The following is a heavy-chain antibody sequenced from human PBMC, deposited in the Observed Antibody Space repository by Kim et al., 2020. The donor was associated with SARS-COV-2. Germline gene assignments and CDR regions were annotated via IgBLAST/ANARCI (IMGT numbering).Heavy chain of an antibody. CDR2: IWYDGSNK. V-gene: IGHV3-33*08. D-gene: IGHD3-22*01. J-gene: IGHJ3*02. CDR1: GFTFSSYG. Sequence: GGSLRLSCAASGFTFSSYGMHWVRQAPGKGLEWVAVIWYDGSNKYYADSVKGRFTISRDNSKNTLYLQMNSPRAEDTAVYYCARDPRTITMIVSRGAFDIWGQGTMVTVSS. CDR3: ARDPRTITMIVSRGAFDI.